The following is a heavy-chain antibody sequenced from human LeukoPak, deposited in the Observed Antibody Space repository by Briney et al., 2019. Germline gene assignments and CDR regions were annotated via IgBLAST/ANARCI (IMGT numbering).Heavy chain of an antibody. CDR2: ISYDGSNK. CDR3: AKDRTSGYDSSGYLFDY. Sequence: GGSLRLSCAASGFTFSSYGMHWARQAPGKGLEWVAVISYDGSNKYYADSVKGRFTISRDNSKNTLYLQMNSLRAEDTAVYYCAKDRTSGYDSSGYLFDYWGQGTLVTVSS. J-gene: IGHJ4*02. D-gene: IGHD3-22*01. V-gene: IGHV3-30*18. CDR1: GFTFSSYG.